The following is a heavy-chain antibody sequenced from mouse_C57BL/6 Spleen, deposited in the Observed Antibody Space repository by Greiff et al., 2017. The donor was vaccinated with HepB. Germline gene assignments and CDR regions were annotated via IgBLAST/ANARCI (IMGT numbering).Heavy chain of an antibody. CDR1: GFNIKDDY. J-gene: IGHJ4*01. V-gene: IGHV14-4*01. CDR2: IDPENGDT. D-gene: IGHD2-2*01. CDR3: TPYGYGDAMDY. Sequence: VQLQQSGAELVRPGASVKLSCTASGFNIKDDYMHWVKQRPEQGLEWIGWIDPENGDTEYASKFQGKATITADTSSNTAYLQLSSLTSEDTAVYYCTPYGYGDAMDYWGQGTSVTVSS.